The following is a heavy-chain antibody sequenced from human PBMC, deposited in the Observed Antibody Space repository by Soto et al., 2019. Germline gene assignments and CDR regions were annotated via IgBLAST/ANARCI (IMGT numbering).Heavy chain of an antibody. V-gene: IGHV1-69*13. CDR2: IIPIFGTA. Sequence: ASVKVSCKASGGTFSSYAISWVRQAPGQGLEWMGGIIPIFGTANYAQKFQGRVTITADESTSTAYMELSSLRSEDTAVYYCARGICGVGYPQYYFDYWGQGTLVTVSS. D-gene: IGHD3-3*01. CDR1: GGTFSSYA. J-gene: IGHJ4*02. CDR3: ARGICGVGYPQYYFDY.